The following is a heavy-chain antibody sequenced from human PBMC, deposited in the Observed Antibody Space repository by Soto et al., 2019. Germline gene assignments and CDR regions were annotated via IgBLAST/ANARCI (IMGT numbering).Heavy chain of an antibody. V-gene: IGHV3-7*01. D-gene: IGHD3-10*01. J-gene: IGHJ4*02. CDR2: IKPDGNEK. Sequence: PGGSLRLSCAASGFTFSNAWMTWVRQAPGKGLEWVANIKPDGNEKNYVDSVEGRFTISRDNVENSLYLQMNNLRGDDTAVYYCARFRDYFGVWGQGTPVTVSS. CDR1: GFTFSNAW. CDR3: ARFRDYFGV.